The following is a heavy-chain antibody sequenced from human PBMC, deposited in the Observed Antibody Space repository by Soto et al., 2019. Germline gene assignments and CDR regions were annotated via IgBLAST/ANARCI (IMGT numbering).Heavy chain of an antibody. CDR1: GGTFSSYT. D-gene: IGHD2-2*02. V-gene: IGHV1-69*02. J-gene: IGHJ6*03. Sequence: QVQLVQSGAEVQKPGSSVKVSCKASGGTFSSYTISWVRQAPGQGLEWMGRIIPILGIANYAQKFQGRVTITADKSTSTAYMELSSLRSEDTAVYYCARGDCSSTSCYKDYYYYMDVWGKGTTVTVSS. CDR3: ARGDCSSTSCYKDYYYYMDV. CDR2: IIPILGIA.